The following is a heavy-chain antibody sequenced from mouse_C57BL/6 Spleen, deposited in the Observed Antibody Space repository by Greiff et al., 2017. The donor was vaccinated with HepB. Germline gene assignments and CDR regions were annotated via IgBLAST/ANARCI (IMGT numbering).Heavy chain of an antibody. CDR1: GYTFTSYW. CDR2: INPSSGYT. D-gene: IGHD1-1*01. V-gene: IGHV1-7*01. Sequence: QVQLQQSGAELAKPGASVKLSCKASGYTFTSYWMHWVKQRLGQGLEWIGYINPSSGYTKYTQKFKDKATLTADKSSSTAYMQLSSLTYEESAVYYCARGGDYGSSLFAYWGQGTLVTVSA. CDR3: ARGGDYGSSLFAY. J-gene: IGHJ3*01.